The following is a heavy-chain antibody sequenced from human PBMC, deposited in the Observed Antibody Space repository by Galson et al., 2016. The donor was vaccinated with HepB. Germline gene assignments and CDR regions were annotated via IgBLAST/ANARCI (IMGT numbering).Heavy chain of an antibody. CDR3: AEDVGAVFFDY. D-gene: IGHD1-26*01. Sequence: GFTFSSYAMSWVRQAPGKGLEWVSTINDGGGNRHYADPVKGRFTISRDNSNNMLYLQMNSLRVDDTAIYYCAEDVGAVFFDYWGHGSLVTVSS. V-gene: IGHV3-23*01. CDR2: INDGGGNR. CDR1: GFTFSSYA. J-gene: IGHJ4*01.